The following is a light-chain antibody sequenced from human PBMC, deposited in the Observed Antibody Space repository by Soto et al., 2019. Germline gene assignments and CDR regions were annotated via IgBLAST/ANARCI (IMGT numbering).Light chain of an antibody. CDR2: EVR. Sequence: QSALTQPASVSGSAGQSITISCSGTMRDVGAYNLVSWYQQHPGTAPKLIIYEVRNRPSGISSRFSGSRSGNTASLTISGLQSEDEGGYYCSAYTARSTLVFGGGTKVTV. V-gene: IGLV2-14*01. J-gene: IGLJ3*02. CDR3: SAYTARSTLV. CDR1: MRDVGAYNL.